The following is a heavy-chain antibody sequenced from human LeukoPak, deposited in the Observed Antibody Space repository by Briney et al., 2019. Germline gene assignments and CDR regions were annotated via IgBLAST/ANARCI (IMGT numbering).Heavy chain of an antibody. V-gene: IGHV4-61*02. CDR2: IYTSGST. Sequence: SETLSLTCTVSGGSITSGSYYWSWIRQPAGKGLEWIGRIYTSGSTNYNPSLKSRVTISVDTSKNQFSLKLSSVTAADTAVYYCARVLSSYYYYYMDVWGKGTAVTVSS. CDR1: GGSITSGSYY. J-gene: IGHJ6*03. CDR3: ARVLSSYYYYYMDV. D-gene: IGHD6-19*01.